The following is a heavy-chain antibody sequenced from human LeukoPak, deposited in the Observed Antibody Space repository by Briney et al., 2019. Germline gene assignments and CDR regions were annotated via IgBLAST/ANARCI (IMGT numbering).Heavy chain of an antibody. CDR2: ISSSSSYI. J-gene: IGHJ5*02. CDR3: ARPLKPRITIFGGFDP. D-gene: IGHD3-3*01. Sequence: GGSLRLSCAVSGFTFSSYAMSWVRQAPGKGLEWVSSISSSSSYIYYADSVKGRFTISRDNAKNSLYLQMNSLRAEDTAVYYCARPLKPRITIFGGFDPWGQGTLVTVSS. CDR1: GFTFSSYA. V-gene: IGHV3-21*01.